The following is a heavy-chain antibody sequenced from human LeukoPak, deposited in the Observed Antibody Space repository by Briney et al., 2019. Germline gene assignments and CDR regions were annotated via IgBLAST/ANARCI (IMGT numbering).Heavy chain of an antibody. CDR2: IYYSGST. D-gene: IGHD5-24*01. V-gene: IGHV4-30-4*01. CDR1: GGSISSGDYY. Sequence: SQTLSLTCTVSGGSISSGDYYWSWIRQPPGKGLEWIGYIYYSGSTYYNPSLKSRVTISVDTSKNQFSLKLSSVTAADTAVYYCARDAWRDGYNLPYYYYGMDVWGQGTTVTVSS. CDR3: ARDAWRDGYNLPYYYYGMDV. J-gene: IGHJ6*02.